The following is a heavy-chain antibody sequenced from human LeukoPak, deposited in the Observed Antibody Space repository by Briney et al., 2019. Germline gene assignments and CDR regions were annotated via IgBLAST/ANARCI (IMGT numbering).Heavy chain of an antibody. J-gene: IGHJ5*02. V-gene: IGHV4-59*01. D-gene: IGHD3-3*01. Sequence: SETLSLTCTVSGGSISSYYWSWIRQPPGKGLEWIGYIYYSVSTNYNPSLKSRVTISVDTSKNQFSLKLSSVTAADTAVYYCARDQGRDYDFWSGYYSNWFDPWGQGTLVTVSS. CDR3: ARDQGRDYDFWSGYYSNWFDP. CDR2: IYYSVST. CDR1: GGSISSYY.